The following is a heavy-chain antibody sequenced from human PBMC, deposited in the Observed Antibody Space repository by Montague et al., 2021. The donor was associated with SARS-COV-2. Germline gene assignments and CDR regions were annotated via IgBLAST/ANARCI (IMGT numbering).Heavy chain of an antibody. CDR2: IKPDGTDK. CDR1: GIIFTNSW. CDR3: ARVPSSNWYFDY. Sequence: SLRLSCAASGIIFTNSWMSWVRQAPGKGLEWVANIKPDGTDKYYVDSVKGRFTISRDNAENSLYLQMNSLRAEDTAVYYCARVPSSNWYFDYWGQGTLVTVSS. D-gene: IGHD6-13*01. J-gene: IGHJ4*02. V-gene: IGHV3-7*01.